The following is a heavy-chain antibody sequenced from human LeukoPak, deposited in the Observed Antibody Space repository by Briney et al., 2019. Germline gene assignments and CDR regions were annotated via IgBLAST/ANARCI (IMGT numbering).Heavy chain of an antibody. Sequence: SETLSLTCAVYGGSFSGYYWSWIRQPPGKGLEWIGEINHSGSTNYNPSLKSRVTISVDTSKNQFSLKLSSVTAADTAVYYCARVVVGEARSYYYYYYMDVWGKGTTVTVSS. D-gene: IGHD3-10*01. CDR2: INHSGST. CDR3: ARVVVGEARSYYYYYYMDV. CDR1: GGSFSGYY. V-gene: IGHV4-34*01. J-gene: IGHJ6*03.